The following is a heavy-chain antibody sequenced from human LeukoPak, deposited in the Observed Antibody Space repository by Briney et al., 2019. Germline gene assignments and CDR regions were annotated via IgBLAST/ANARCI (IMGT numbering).Heavy chain of an antibody. CDR3: AKSRYNRFDY. D-gene: IGHD5-24*01. V-gene: IGHV3-23*01. CDR2: ISGSGSGSST. CDR1: GFTFSSYS. J-gene: IGHJ4*02. Sequence: PGGFLRLSCAASGFTFSSYSMNWGRQAPGKGLEWVSTISGSGSGSSTYYADSVKGRFTISRDNSKNTLYLQMNSLRAEDTAVYYCAKSRYNRFDYWGQGTLVTVSS.